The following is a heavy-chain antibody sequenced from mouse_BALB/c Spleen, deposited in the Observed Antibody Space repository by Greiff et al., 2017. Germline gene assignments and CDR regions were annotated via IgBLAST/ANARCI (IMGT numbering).Heavy chain of an antibody. Sequence: VQLKESGAELVKPGASVKLSCTASGFNIKDTYMHWVKQRPEQGLEWIGRIDPANGNTKYDPKFQGKATITADTSSNTAYLQLSSLTSEDTAVYYCARGGYPDYWGQGTTLTVSS. CDR3: ARGGYPDY. CDR1: GFNIKDTY. J-gene: IGHJ2*01. CDR2: IDPANGNT. V-gene: IGHV14-3*02. D-gene: IGHD2-2*01.